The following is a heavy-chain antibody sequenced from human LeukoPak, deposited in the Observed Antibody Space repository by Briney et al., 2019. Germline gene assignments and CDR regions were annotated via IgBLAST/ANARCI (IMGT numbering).Heavy chain of an antibody. CDR2: IYYSGST. J-gene: IGHJ4*02. CDR1: GGSISSYY. CDR3: ARLLMSPHCSGGSCYPDY. V-gene: IGHV4-59*08. D-gene: IGHD2-15*01. Sequence: SETLSLTCTVSGGSISSYYWSWIRQPPGKGLEWIGYIYYSGSTNYNPSLKSRVTISVDTSKNQFSLKLSSVTAADTAVYYCARLLMSPHCSGGSCYPDYWGQGTLVTVSS.